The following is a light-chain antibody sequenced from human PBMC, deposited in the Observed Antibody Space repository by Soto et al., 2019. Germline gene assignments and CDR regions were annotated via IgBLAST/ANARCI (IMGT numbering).Light chain of an antibody. J-gene: IGKJ3*01. CDR3: QQYGSAPFT. V-gene: IGKV3-20*01. CDR2: GAS. CDR1: QSVASSH. Sequence: PGERATVSCRASQSVASSHLAWYRQKPGQTPRLLIYGASSRATGIPDRISGSGSGTDFTLTISRLEPEDFAVYYCQQYGSAPFTFGPGTKVDIQ.